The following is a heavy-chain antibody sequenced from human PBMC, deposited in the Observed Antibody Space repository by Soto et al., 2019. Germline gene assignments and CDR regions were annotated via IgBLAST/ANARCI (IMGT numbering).Heavy chain of an antibody. CDR3: ARGNGYGDCDY. J-gene: IGHJ4*02. CDR1: GFTFSSYG. CDR2: IWYDGSNK. Sequence: GGSLRLSCAASGFTFSSYGMHWVRQAPGKGLEWVAVIWYDGSNKYYADSVKGRFTISRDNSKNTLYLQMNSLRAEDTAVYYCARGNGYGDCDYWGQGTLVTVSS. V-gene: IGHV3-33*01. D-gene: IGHD4-17*01.